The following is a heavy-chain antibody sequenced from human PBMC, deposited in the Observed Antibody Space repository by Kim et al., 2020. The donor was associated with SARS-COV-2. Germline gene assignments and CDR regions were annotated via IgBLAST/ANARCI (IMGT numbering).Heavy chain of an antibody. Sequence: GGSLRLSCSASGFTFSSYAMHWVRQAPGKGLEYVSAISSNGDSTYYADSVKGRVTISRDNSKNTLYLQMSSLRAEDTAVYYCVKYLGYYDSSGYYWPYYFGMDVWGQGTTVTVSS. V-gene: IGHV3-64D*09. D-gene: IGHD3-22*01. CDR3: VKYLGYYDSSGYYWPYYFGMDV. CDR2: ISSNGDST. CDR1: GFTFSSYA. J-gene: IGHJ6*02.